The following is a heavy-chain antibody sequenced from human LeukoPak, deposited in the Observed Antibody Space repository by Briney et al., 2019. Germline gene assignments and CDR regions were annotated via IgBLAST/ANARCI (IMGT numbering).Heavy chain of an antibody. D-gene: IGHD5-18*01. Sequence: PSETLSLTCAVYGGSFSGYYWSLIRQPPGKVLEWIGEINHSGSTNYNPSLKSRVTISVDTSKNQFSLKLSSVTAADTAVYYCARVFGYSYGYRFDYWGQGALVTVSS. V-gene: IGHV4-34*01. CDR2: INHSGST. CDR3: ARVFGYSYGYRFDY. J-gene: IGHJ4*02. CDR1: GGSFSGYY.